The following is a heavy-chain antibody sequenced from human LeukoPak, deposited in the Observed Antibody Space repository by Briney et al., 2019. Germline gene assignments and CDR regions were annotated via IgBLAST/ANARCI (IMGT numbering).Heavy chain of an antibody. V-gene: IGHV4-39*01. Sequence: KSGGSLRLSCAASGFTVSSNYMSWIRQPPGKGLEWIGSIYYSGSTYYNPSLKSRVTISVDTSKNQFSLKLSSVTAADTAVYYCASQDIVATNFDYWGQGTLVTVSS. D-gene: IGHD5-12*01. CDR2: IYYSGST. CDR3: ASQDIVATNFDY. J-gene: IGHJ4*02. CDR1: GFTVSSNY.